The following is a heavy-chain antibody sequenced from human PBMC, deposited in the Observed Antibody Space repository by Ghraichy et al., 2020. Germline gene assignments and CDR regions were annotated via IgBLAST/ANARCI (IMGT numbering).Heavy chain of an antibody. V-gene: IGHV4-4*07. CDR1: GGSISSYY. CDR2: IYTSGST. CDR3: ARNEYSSSSRWFDP. J-gene: IGHJ5*02. Sequence: SPTLSLTCTVSGGSISSYYWSWIRQPAGKGLEWIGRIYTSGSTNYNPSLKSRVTMSVDTSKNQFSLKLSSVTAADTAVYYCARNEYSSSSRWFDPWGQGTLVTVSS. D-gene: IGHD6-6*01.